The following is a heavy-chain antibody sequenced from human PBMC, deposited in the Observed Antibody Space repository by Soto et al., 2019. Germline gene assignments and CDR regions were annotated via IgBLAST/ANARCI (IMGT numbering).Heavy chain of an antibody. Sequence: HPGGSLRLSCAASGFTFSSYAMHWVRQAPGKGLEWVAVISYDGSNKYYADSVKGRFTISTDNTKNTLYLQMKSLRAEDTAVYYCARGIEASLGYYVDYWGQGNLVTVSS. J-gene: IGHJ4*02. CDR3: ARGIEASLGYYVDY. V-gene: IGHV3-30-3*01. CDR2: ISYDGSNK. CDR1: GFTFSSYA.